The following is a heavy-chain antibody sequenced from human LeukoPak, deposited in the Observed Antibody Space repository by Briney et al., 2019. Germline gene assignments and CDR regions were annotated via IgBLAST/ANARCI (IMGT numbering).Heavy chain of an antibody. D-gene: IGHD6-13*01. V-gene: IGHV1-69*04. J-gene: IGHJ5*02. Sequence: SVKVSCKASGGTFSSYAISWVRQAPGQGLEWMGRIIPILGIANYAQKFQGRVTITADKSTSTAYMELSSLRSDDTAVYYCXXHIAAAANWFDPWGQGTLVTVSS. CDR1: GGTFSSYA. CDR3: XXHIAAAANWFDP. CDR2: IIPILGIA.